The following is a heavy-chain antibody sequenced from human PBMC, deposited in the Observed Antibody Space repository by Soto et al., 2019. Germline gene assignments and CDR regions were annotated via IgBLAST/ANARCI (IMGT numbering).Heavy chain of an antibody. CDR3: AKGRSYYYMDV. Sequence: PGGSLRLSCAASGFTFSSYGMHWVRQAPGKGLEWVAVMSYDGSNKYYADSVKGRFTISRDNSKNTLYLQMNSLRAEDTAVYYCAKGRSYYYMDVWGKGTTVTVSS. CDR2: MSYDGSNK. J-gene: IGHJ6*03. V-gene: IGHV3-30*18. CDR1: GFTFSSYG.